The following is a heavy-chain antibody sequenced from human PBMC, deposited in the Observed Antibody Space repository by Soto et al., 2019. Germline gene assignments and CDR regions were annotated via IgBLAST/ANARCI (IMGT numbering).Heavy chain of an antibody. Sequence: QVQLVESGGGVVQPGRSLRLSCAASGFTFSSYGMHWVRQAPGKGLEWVAVISYDGSNKYYADSVKGRFTISRDNSKNTLYLQMNSLRAEDTAVYYCAKDPRLDILTGQCDYWGQGTLVTVSS. V-gene: IGHV3-30*18. J-gene: IGHJ4*02. CDR3: AKDPRLDILTGQCDY. CDR2: ISYDGSNK. CDR1: GFTFSSYG. D-gene: IGHD3-9*01.